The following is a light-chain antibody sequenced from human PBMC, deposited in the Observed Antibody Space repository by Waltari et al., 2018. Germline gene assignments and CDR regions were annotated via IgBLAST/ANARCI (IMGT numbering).Light chain of an antibody. V-gene: IGKV4-1*01. CDR1: KSVLYNSNNKNY. Sequence: DIVMTQSPDSLAVSLGERATINCKSSKSVLYNSNNKNYLAWYQQKPGQPPKLLIYWASTRRSGVPDRFSGGGSGTDFTLTISSLQAEDVAVYYCQQYYSSPRTFGQGTKVEIK. CDR3: QQYYSSPRT. J-gene: IGKJ1*01. CDR2: WAS.